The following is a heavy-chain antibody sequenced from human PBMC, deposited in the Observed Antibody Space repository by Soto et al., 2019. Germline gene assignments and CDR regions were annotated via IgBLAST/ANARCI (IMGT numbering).Heavy chain of an antibody. CDR2: VSLDGSNS. V-gene: IGHV3-30*18. J-gene: IGHJ4*02. CDR1: GFTFRAYD. Sequence: VQLVESGGGVVQPGKSLTLSCAASGFTFRAYDMHWVRQAPGKGLEWVAVVSLDGSNSYYVDSVKGRFTVSRDNSKTTVSLLMSSLSTQDTAVYYCVKDQKFNGNFFDSWGQGILVTVSS. CDR3: VKDQKFNGNFFDS.